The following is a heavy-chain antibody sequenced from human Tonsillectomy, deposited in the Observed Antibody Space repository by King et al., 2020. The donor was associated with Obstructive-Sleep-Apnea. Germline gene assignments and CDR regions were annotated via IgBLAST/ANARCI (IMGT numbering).Heavy chain of an antibody. CDR2: IYHTGTT. V-gene: IGHV4-38-2*02. D-gene: IGHD5-24*01. CDR3: ARADGYNFGQHTYFDY. CDR1: GYSISNGFY. Sequence: QLQESGPGLVKPSETLSLTCTVSGYSISNGFYWGWIRQPPGKGLEWIGIIYHTGTTNCNPSLKSQVTISVETSKTQFSLRLTSVTAADTAVYYCARADGYNFGQHTYFDYWGQGTLVTVSS. J-gene: IGHJ4*02.